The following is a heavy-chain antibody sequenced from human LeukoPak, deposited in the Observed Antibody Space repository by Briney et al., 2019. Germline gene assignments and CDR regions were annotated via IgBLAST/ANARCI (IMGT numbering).Heavy chain of an antibody. CDR2: TYYRSKWYS. J-gene: IGHJ4*02. D-gene: IGHD3-10*01. Sequence: SQTLSLTCAISGDSVSSDSATWNWIRQSPSRGLEWLGRTYYRSKWYSAYAVSVKSRISINSDTSKNQFSLQLNSVTPEDTAIYYCARLGSGSNYWGQGTLVTVSS. CDR3: ARLGSGSNY. CDR1: GDSVSSDSAT. V-gene: IGHV6-1*01.